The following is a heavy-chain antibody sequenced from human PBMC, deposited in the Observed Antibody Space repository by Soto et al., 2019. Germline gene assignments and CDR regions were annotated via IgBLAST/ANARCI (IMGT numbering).Heavy chain of an antibody. CDR2: ISGSGGST. D-gene: IGHD6-19*01. CDR1: GFTFSNYA. CDR3: AKSGCNYFHYYYMDV. V-gene: IGHV3-23*01. Sequence: EVQLLESGGDLVHPGGSLRLSCEASGFTFSNYAMSWVRQAPGKGLQWVSAISGSGGSTYYADSVKGRFTISRDNSKNTLYLQMNSLRVEDTALYYCAKSGCNYFHYYYMDVWGKGTTVTVSS. J-gene: IGHJ6*03.